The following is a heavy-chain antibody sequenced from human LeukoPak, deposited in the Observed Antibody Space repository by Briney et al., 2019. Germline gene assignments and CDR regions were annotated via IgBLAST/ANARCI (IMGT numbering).Heavy chain of an antibody. V-gene: IGHV4-34*01. CDR1: GGSFSGYY. Sequence: PSETLSPTCAVYGGSFSGYYWSWIRQPPGKGLEWIGEINHSGSTNYNPSLKSRVTISVDTSKNQFSLKLSSVTAADTAVYYCARGWMGNWFDPWGQGTLVTVSS. D-gene: IGHD2-2*03. CDR2: INHSGST. J-gene: IGHJ5*02. CDR3: ARGWMGNWFDP.